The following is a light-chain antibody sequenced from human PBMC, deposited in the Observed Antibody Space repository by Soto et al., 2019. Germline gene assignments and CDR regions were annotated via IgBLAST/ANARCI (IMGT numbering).Light chain of an antibody. Sequence: QSVLTQPPSASGTPGQRVTISCSGSSSNIGSNYVYWYQQLPGTAPKLLIYSNNQRPSGVPDRFSGSKSGTSASLAISGLQSEDEADYYCGAWDDSLNGVVFGGGTKLTVL. J-gene: IGLJ2*01. CDR3: GAWDDSLNGVV. CDR1: SSNIGSNY. CDR2: SNN. V-gene: IGLV1-44*01.